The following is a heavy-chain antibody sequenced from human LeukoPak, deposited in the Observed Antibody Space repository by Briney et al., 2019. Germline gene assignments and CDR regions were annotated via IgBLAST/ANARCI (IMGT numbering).Heavy chain of an antibody. V-gene: IGHV4-4*07. Sequence: PSETLSLTCTVSGGSISSYYWSWIRQPAGKGLEWIGRIYTSGSTNYNPSLKSRVTMSVDTSKNQFSLKLSSVTAADMAVYYCARDYVDTAMATDYYYYMDVWGKGTTVTVSS. J-gene: IGHJ6*03. CDR3: ARDYVDTAMATDYYYYMDV. CDR2: IYTSGST. D-gene: IGHD5-18*01. CDR1: GGSISSYY.